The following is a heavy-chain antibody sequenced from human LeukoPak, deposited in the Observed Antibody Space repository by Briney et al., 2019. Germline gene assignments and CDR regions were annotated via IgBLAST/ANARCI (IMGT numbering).Heavy chain of an antibody. D-gene: IGHD2-2*01. Sequence: GGSLRLSCAASGFTFSSYAMHWVRQAPGKGLEWVAVISYDGSNKYYADSVKGRFTISRDNSKNTLYLQMNSLRAEDTAVYYCARGRIGCSSTSCYPYYFDYWGQGTLVTVSS. CDR1: GFTFSSYA. CDR2: ISYDGSNK. V-gene: IGHV3-30-3*01. J-gene: IGHJ4*02. CDR3: ARGRIGCSSTSCYPYYFDY.